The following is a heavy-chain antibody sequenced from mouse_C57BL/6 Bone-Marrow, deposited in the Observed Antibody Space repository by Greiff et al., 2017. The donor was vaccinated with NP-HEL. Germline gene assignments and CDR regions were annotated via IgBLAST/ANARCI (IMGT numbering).Heavy chain of an antibody. V-gene: IGHV10-1*01. CDR2: IRSKSNNYAT. CDR3: VRNWNAMDY. D-gene: IGHD4-1*01. J-gene: IGHJ4*01. CDR1: GFSFNTYA. Sequence: EVQVVESGGGLVQPKGSLKLSCAASGFSFNTYAMNWVRQAPGQGLEWVARIRSKSNNYATYYADSVKDRFTISRDDSESMLYLQMNNLKTEDTAVDNCVRNWNAMDYWGQGTSVTVSS.